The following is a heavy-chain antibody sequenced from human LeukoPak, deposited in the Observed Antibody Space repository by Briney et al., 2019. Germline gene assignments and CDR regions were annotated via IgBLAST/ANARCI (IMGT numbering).Heavy chain of an antibody. D-gene: IGHD6-13*01. CDR3: ARESGYSSSWAKSRGAFDY. V-gene: IGHV3-7*03. CDR2: IKQDGSEE. CDR1: GFTFSSYW. J-gene: IGHJ4*02. Sequence: GGSLRLSCAASGFTFSSYWMTWVRQAPGKGLEWVANIKQDGSEEYYVDSVKGRFTISRDNAKNSLYLQMNSLRAEDTAVYYCARESGYSSSWAKSRGAFDYWGQGTLVTVSS.